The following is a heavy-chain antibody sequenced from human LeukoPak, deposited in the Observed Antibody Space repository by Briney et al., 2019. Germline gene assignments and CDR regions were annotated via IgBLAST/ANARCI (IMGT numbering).Heavy chain of an antibody. CDR3: VRGDGLILFDY. CDR1: GFTFSNYA. Sequence: PGGSLRLSCAASGFTFSNYALSWVRQAPGKGLEWVAMIWSDGNKKNYVDSAKGRFTISRDNSKNTLYLQLNRLRVEDTAVYYCVRGDGLILFDYWGQGTLVTVSS. D-gene: IGHD5-24*01. J-gene: IGHJ4*02. V-gene: IGHV3-33*08. CDR2: IWSDGNKK.